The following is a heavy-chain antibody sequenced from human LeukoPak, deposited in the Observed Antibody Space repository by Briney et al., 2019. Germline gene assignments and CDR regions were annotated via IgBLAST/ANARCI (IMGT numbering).Heavy chain of an antibody. V-gene: IGHV4-31*02. CDR3: ARASVYCSSTSCSDY. Sequence: SWVRQAPGKGLEWIGYIYYSGSTYYNPSLKSRVTISVDTSKNQFSLKLSSVTTADTAVYYCARASVYCSSTSCSDYWGQGTLVTVSS. D-gene: IGHD2-2*01. J-gene: IGHJ4*02. CDR2: IYYSGST.